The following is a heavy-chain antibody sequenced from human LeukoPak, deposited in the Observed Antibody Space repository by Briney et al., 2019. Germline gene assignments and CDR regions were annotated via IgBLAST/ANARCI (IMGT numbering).Heavy chain of an antibody. CDR1: GFTFTGYY. CDR3: VRDKATVATPYFVS. CDR2: INLNSGGT. V-gene: IGHV1-2*02. J-gene: IGHJ4*02. Sequence: ASVKVSCKASGFTFTGYYIHWVRRAPGQGLEWMGWINLNSGGTNYAQNFQGRVTMTRDTSISTAYMDLSRLRSDDTAVYYCVRDKATVATPYFVSWGQGTLVTVSS. D-gene: IGHD4-17*01.